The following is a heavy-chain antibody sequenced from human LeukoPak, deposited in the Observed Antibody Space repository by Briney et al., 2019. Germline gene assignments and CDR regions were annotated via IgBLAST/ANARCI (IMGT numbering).Heavy chain of an antibody. D-gene: IGHD5-24*01. Sequence: GGSLRLSCAASGFTFSSYSMNWVRQAPGKGLEWVSAVSAGDDTTYYAEYVKGRFTISRANSKNTLYLQMNSLRAEDTAVYYCAKDMTSGDGYNNFDYWGQGTLVTVSS. CDR2: VSAGDDTT. CDR3: AKDMTSGDGYNNFDY. J-gene: IGHJ4*02. V-gene: IGHV3-23*01. CDR1: GFTFSSYS.